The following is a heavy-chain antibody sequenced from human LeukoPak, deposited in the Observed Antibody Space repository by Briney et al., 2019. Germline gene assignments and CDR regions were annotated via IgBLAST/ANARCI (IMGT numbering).Heavy chain of an antibody. CDR1: GFTFSSYA. J-gene: IGHJ4*02. CDR2: ISGSGGST. D-gene: IGHD3-22*01. CDR3: ATTYYYDSSGYYRTFDY. V-gene: IGHV3-23*01. Sequence: GGSLRLSCAASGFTFSSYAMSWVRQAPGKGLEWVSAISGSGGSTYYADSVKGRFTISRDNAKNSLYLQMNSLRAEDTAVYYCATTYYYDSSGYYRTFDYWGQGTLVTVSS.